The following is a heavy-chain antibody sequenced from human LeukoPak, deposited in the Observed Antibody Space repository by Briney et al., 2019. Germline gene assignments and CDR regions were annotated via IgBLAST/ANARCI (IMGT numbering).Heavy chain of an antibody. J-gene: IGHJ4*02. Sequence: GESLKISCKGSGYSFTKYWIGWVRQMSGKGLEWMGIIYPGDSDTRYSPSFQGQVTISADKSIGTAYLQWSSLKASGTAMYYCARRFSGYDYDYWGQGTLVTVSS. V-gene: IGHV5-51*01. CDR3: ARRFSGYDYDY. D-gene: IGHD5-12*01. CDR1: GYSFTKYW. CDR2: IYPGDSDT.